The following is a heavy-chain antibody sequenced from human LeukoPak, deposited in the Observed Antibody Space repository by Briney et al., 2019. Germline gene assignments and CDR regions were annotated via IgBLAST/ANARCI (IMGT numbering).Heavy chain of an antibody. D-gene: IGHD3-10*01. CDR3: ARHMSDYYGSGSSPNYYCYYMDV. CDR1: GGSISSYY. J-gene: IGHJ6*03. Sequence: PSETLSLTCTVSGGSISSYYWSWIRQPPGKGLEWIGYIYYSGSTYYNPSLKSRVTISVDTSKNQFSLKLSSVTAADTAVYYCARHMSDYYGSGSSPNYYCYYMDVWGKGTTITISS. V-gene: IGHV4-59*08. CDR2: IYYSGST.